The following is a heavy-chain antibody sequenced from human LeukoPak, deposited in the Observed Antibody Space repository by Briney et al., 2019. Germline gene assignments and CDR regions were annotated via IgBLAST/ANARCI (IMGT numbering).Heavy chain of an antibody. D-gene: IGHD3-22*01. J-gene: IGHJ3*02. Sequence: GGSLRLSCAASGFTFSNFAMHWVRQAPGKGLEWVAVITYDGSNKYYADSVKGRFTISRDNSKNTLYLQMNSLRAEDTAVYYYARDNSGYPFDAFDSWGQGTMVTVSS. CDR1: GFTFSNFA. V-gene: IGHV3-30-3*01. CDR2: ITYDGSNK. CDR3: ARDNSGYPFDAFDS.